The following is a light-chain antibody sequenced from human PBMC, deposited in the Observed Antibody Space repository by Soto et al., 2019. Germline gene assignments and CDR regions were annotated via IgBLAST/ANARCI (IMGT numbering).Light chain of an antibody. J-gene: IGKJ5*01. Sequence: DIQMTQSPSSLSASVGDRVTITCRASQSISSYLNWYQQKPVKAPKLLIYAASSLQSGVPSRFSGSGTGTDFTLTISSLQAEDFGVYFCHQYNNWPPSTFGQGTRLEI. CDR3: HQYNNWPPST. CDR2: AAS. V-gene: IGKV1-39*01. CDR1: QSISSY.